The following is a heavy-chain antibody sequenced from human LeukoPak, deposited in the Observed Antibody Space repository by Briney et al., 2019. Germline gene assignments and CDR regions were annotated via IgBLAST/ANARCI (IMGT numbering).Heavy chain of an antibody. CDR3: ATATLDCSSTSCYDAFDI. CDR2: IYYSGST. Sequence: SETLSLTCTVSGGSISSYYWSWIRQPPGKGLEWIGYIYYSGSTNYNPSLKSRVTISVDTSKNQFSLKLSSVTAADTAVYYCATATLDCSSTSCYDAFDIWGQGTIVTVSS. J-gene: IGHJ3*02. D-gene: IGHD2-2*01. CDR1: GGSISSYY. V-gene: IGHV4-59*01.